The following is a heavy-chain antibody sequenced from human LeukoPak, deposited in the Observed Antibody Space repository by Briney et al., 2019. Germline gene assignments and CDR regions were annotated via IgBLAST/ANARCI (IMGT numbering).Heavy chain of an antibody. CDR1: GYTFTSYG. CDR2: ISAYNGNT. J-gene: IGHJ5*02. Sequence: ASVKVSCKASGYTFTSYGISWVRQAPGQGLEWMGWISAYNGNTNYAQNLQGRVTMTTDTSTSTAYMELRSLRSDDTAVYYCARDQGYSSSSWFDPWGQGTLVSVSS. CDR3: ARDQGYSSSSWFDP. D-gene: IGHD6-13*01. V-gene: IGHV1-18*01.